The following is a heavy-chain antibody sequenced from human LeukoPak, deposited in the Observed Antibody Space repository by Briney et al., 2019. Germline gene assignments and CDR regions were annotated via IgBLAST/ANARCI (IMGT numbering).Heavy chain of an antibody. Sequence: AGGSLRISCAASGLTLSSNWMGWVRQAPGKGLEWVATIKEDGSQKYYVGSVKGRFTISRDNAKYSLYLQMNSLRAEDTAVYYCAREALYGGNRGFDYWGQGILVTVSS. CDR2: IKEDGSQK. CDR3: AREALYGGNRGFDY. CDR1: GLTLSSNW. V-gene: IGHV3-7*05. D-gene: IGHD4/OR15-4a*01. J-gene: IGHJ4*02.